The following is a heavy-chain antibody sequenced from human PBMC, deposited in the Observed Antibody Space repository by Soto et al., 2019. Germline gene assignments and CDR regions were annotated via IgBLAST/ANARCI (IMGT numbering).Heavy chain of an antibody. Sequence: ASVKDSCKASGYTFTSYDINWVRQATGQGLEWMGWINPNSGGTNYAQKFQGWVTMTRDTSISTAYMELSRLRSDDTAVYYYARDRSIAARPLNWFDPWGQGTLVTVSS. D-gene: IGHD6-6*01. J-gene: IGHJ5*02. CDR3: ARDRSIAARPLNWFDP. CDR2: INPNSGGT. V-gene: IGHV1-2*04. CDR1: GYTFTSYD.